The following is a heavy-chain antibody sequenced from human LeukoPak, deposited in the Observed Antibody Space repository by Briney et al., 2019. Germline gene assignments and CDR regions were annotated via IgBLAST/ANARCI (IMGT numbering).Heavy chain of an antibody. V-gene: IGHV3-23*01. J-gene: IGHJ2*01. CDR3: AKGLTGCTGGSCYSWYFDL. CDR1: GFAFRGYA. CDR2: ISDSGSRT. Sequence: GGSLRLSCAASGFAFRGYAMSWVRQAPGKGLEWVSVISDSGSRTYYADSVKGRFTISRDNSKNMLFLQMNSLRGEDTAVYYCAKGLTGCTGGSCYSWYFDLWGRGTLVGVSS. D-gene: IGHD2-15*01.